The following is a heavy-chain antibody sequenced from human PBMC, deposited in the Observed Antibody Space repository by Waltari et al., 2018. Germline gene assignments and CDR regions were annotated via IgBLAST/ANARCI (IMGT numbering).Heavy chain of an antibody. CDR1: GFTFDDYA. Sequence: EVQLVESGGGLVQPGRSLRLSCAASGFTFDDYAMHWVRQAPGKGLEWGSGISWNSGSIGYADSVKGRFTISRDNAKNSLYLQMNSLRAEDTALYYCAKDLLVGATLGWGQGTLVTVSS. CDR3: AKDLLVGATLG. V-gene: IGHV3-9*01. J-gene: IGHJ4*02. CDR2: ISWNSGSI. D-gene: IGHD1-26*01.